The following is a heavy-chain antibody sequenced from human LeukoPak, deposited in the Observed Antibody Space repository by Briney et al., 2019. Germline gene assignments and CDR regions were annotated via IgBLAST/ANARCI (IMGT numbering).Heavy chain of an antibody. J-gene: IGHJ4*02. CDR3: ARVGVRPL. V-gene: IGHV3-74*01. CDR2: INSDGSST. D-gene: IGHD1-26*01. CDR1: GFTFSSYW. Sequence: GGSLRLSCAASGFTFSSYWMHWVRQAPGKGQVWVSRINSDGSSTSYADSVKGRFTISRDNAKNTLYLQMNSLRAEDTAVYYCARVGVRPLWGQGTLVTVSS.